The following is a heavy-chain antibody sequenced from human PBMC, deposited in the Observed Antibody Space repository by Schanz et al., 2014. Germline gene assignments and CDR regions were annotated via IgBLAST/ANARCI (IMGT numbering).Heavy chain of an antibody. V-gene: IGHV3-11*05. CDR3: ARFLARYQYYGVDV. J-gene: IGHJ6*02. CDR1: GFTFSDYY. CDR2: ISGSSIHK. D-gene: IGHD3-3*01. Sequence: QVYLVESGGDLVKPGGSLRLSCAASGFTFSDYYMAWIRQAPGKGLEWVSHISGSSIHKNYADSVKGRFSISRDNGETSEYLQINSLRVEDTAVYYCARFLARYQYYGVDVWGQGTTVIVSS.